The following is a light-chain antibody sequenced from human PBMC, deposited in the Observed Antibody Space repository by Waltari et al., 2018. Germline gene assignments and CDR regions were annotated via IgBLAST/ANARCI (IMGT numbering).Light chain of an antibody. CDR1: QSISSW. Sequence: DIQMAQSPSTLSASVGDRVTITCRASQSISSWLAWYQQKPGKAPNLLIYKASALESGVPSRFSGSGSATDFTLTISSLQPEDFATYYCQQVNGYPLTFGGGTKVEIK. J-gene: IGKJ4*01. CDR3: QQVNGYPLT. V-gene: IGKV1-5*03. CDR2: KAS.